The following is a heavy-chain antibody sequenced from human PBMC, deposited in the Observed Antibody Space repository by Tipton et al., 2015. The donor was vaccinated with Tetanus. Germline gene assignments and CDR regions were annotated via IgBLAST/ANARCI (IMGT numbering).Heavy chain of an antibody. J-gene: IGHJ4*02. CDR2: ISQSGST. V-gene: IGHV4-4*02. CDR1: GVSISNQIR. CDR3: ASRGTLRL. Sequence: TLSLTCTVSGVSISNQIRWSWVRQPPGKGLEWIGEISQSGSTDYNPSLKSRLTISVDRSKNHFTLELRSVTVADTAFYYCASRGTLRLWGPGTLVTVSS.